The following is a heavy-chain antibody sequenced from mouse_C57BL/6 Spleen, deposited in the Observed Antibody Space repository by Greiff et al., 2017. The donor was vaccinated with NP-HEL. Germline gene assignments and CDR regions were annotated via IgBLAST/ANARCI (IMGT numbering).Heavy chain of an antibody. J-gene: IGHJ3*01. V-gene: IGHV1-82*01. CDR2: IYPGDGDT. CDR3: ARSVKGLGFAY. D-gene: IGHD1-1*01. Sequence: VMLVESGPELVKPGASVKISCKASGYAFSSSWMNWVKQRPGKGLEWIGRIYPGDGDTNYNGKFKGKATLTADKSSSTAYMQLSSLTSEDSAVYFCARSVKGLGFAYWGQGTLVTVSA. CDR1: GYAFSSSW.